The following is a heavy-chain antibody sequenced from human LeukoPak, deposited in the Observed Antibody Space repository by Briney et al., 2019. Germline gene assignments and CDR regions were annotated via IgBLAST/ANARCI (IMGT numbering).Heavy chain of an antibody. CDR3: ARGGVYCGGDCYDY. CDR1: GGSFSGYY. Sequence: SETLSLTCVVYGGSFSGYYWSWIRQPPGKGLEWIGEINYSGSTNYNSSLKSRITISVDTSKNQFSLKLSSVTAADTAVYYCARGGVYCGGDCYDYWGQGTLVTVSS. D-gene: IGHD2-21*01. CDR2: INYSGST. V-gene: IGHV4-34*01. J-gene: IGHJ4*02.